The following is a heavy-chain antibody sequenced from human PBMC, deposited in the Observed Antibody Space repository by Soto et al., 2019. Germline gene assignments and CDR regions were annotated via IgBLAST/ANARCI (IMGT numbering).Heavy chain of an antibody. CDR1: GFTFSSYA. J-gene: IGHJ4*02. V-gene: IGHV3-23*01. CDR2: ISGSGGST. Sequence: GGSLRLSCAAPGFTFSSYAMSWVRQAPGKGLEWVSAISGSGGSTYYADSVKGRFTISRDNSKNTLYLQMNSLRAEDTAVYYCAKDQGYCSGGSCYHPTVFDYWGQGTLVTVSS. D-gene: IGHD2-15*01. CDR3: AKDQGYCSGGSCYHPTVFDY.